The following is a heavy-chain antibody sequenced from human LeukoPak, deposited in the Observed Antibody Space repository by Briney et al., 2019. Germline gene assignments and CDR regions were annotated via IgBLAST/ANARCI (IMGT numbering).Heavy chain of an antibody. V-gene: IGHV3-23*01. Sequence: GGSLRLSCAASGLTFRSYAMSWVRQAPGKGLDWVSAISGSGGSTYYAHSVKGRFTISRDNSKNTLYLQMNSLRAEDTAVYYCAKDEWSYDYVWGSYRSTPDYWGQGTLVTVSS. J-gene: IGHJ4*02. CDR1: GLTFRSYA. D-gene: IGHD3-16*02. CDR3: AKDEWSYDYVWGSYRSTPDY. CDR2: ISGSGGST.